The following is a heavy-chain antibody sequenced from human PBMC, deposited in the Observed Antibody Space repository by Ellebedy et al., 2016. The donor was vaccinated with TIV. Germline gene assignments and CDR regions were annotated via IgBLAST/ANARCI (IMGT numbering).Heavy chain of an antibody. J-gene: IGHJ4*02. CDR3: ARQVTGTSSPDY. D-gene: IGHD1-20*01. CDR2: IYPGDSDT. Sequence: GESLKISCKVSGYNFTNYWIACVRQMPGKGLEWMGVIYPGDSDTRYSPSFQGQVTISADKSISTAYLQWSSLKASDTAMYYCARQVTGTSSPDYWGQGTLVTVSS. V-gene: IGHV5-51*01. CDR1: GYNFTNYW.